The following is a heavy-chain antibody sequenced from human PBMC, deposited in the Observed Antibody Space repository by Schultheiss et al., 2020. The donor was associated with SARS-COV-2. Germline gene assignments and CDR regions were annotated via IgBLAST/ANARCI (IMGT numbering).Heavy chain of an antibody. J-gene: IGHJ3*02. V-gene: IGHV3-9*01. Sequence: GGSLRLSCAASGFTFDDYAMHWVRQAPGKGLEWVSGISWNSGSIGYADSVKGRFTISRDNAKNSLYLQMNSLRAEDTALYYCAKDMPYCSSTSCHTVSGAFDIWGQGTMVTVSS. CDR2: ISWNSGSI. CDR1: GFTFDDYA. CDR3: AKDMPYCSSTSCHTVSGAFDI. D-gene: IGHD2-2*01.